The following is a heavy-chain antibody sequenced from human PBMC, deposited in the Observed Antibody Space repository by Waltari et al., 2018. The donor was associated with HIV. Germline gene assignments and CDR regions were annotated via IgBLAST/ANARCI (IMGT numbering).Heavy chain of an antibody. CDR2: VDHRGGT. CDR1: GGSVRSSIYY. V-gene: IGHV4-39*02. J-gene: IGHJ3*02. D-gene: IGHD4-17*01. Sequence: QLHLQESGPGLVKPSETLSLTCNVSGGSVRSSIYYWGWIRQPPGKGLEWIGYVDHRGGTKYNPSLQSRVAIFVDTSKNHFSLKLNSVTAADTAVFFCARGTYGDALDMWGQGTMVIVSS. CDR3: ARGTYGDALDM.